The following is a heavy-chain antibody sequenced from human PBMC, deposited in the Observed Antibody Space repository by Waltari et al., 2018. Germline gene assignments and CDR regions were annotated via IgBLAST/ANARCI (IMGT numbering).Heavy chain of an antibody. Sequence: EVQLVESGGDLVQPGGSLRLSCVASGFTFSSYWMHWVRQAPGKGLVWVSRMNTDGSSTSYAESVRGRFTISRDNAKSTLYLQMNSLRAEDTAVYYCARGSSGWSEADYWGQGSLVTVSS. CDR1: GFTFSSYW. V-gene: IGHV3-74*01. CDR2: MNTDGSST. D-gene: IGHD6-19*01. CDR3: ARGSSGWSEADY. J-gene: IGHJ4*02.